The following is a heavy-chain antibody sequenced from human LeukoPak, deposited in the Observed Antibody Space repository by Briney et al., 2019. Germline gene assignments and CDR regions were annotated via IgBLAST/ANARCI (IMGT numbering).Heavy chain of an antibody. D-gene: IGHD3-22*01. V-gene: IGHV3-30*02. CDR2: IRHDGSDK. Sequence: GGSLRLSCAASGFSFRNYGMHWVRQVPGKGLEWVAYIRHDGSDKYYADSVKGRFTISRDNAKNSLYLQMNSLRAEDTAVYYCARKPDYYDSSGYYDYWGQGTLVTVSS. CDR1: GFSFRNYG. J-gene: IGHJ4*02. CDR3: ARKPDYYDSSGYYDY.